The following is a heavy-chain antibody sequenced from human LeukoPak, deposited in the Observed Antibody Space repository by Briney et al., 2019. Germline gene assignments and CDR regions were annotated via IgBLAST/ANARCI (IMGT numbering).Heavy chain of an antibody. V-gene: IGHV4-61*02. Sequence: SETLSLTCTVSGGSISSGSYYWSWIRQPAGKGLEWIGRIYTSGSTNYNPSLKSRVTISVDTSKNQFSLKLSSVTAADTAVYYCARQGITIFGVGSDAFDIWGQGTMVTVSS. D-gene: IGHD3-3*01. CDR1: GGSISSGSYY. CDR3: ARQGITIFGVGSDAFDI. J-gene: IGHJ3*02. CDR2: IYTSGST.